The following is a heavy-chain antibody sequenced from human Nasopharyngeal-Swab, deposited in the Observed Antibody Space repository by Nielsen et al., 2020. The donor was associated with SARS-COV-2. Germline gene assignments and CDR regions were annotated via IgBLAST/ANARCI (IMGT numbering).Heavy chain of an antibody. Sequence: KVSCKASGYSFNSYWISWVRQMPGKGLEWMGRSDPSDSYTNYSPSFQGHVTISADKSISTAYLQWSSLKASDTAMYYCARGTRGYYYYYMDVWGKGTTVTVSS. J-gene: IGHJ6*03. V-gene: IGHV5-10-1*01. CDR1: GYSFNSYW. CDR3: ARGTRGYYYYYMDV. CDR2: SDPSDSYT. D-gene: IGHD2-2*01.